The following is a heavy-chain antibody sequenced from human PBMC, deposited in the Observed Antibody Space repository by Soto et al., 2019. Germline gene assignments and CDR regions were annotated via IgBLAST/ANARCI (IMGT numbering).Heavy chain of an antibody. CDR1: GGSISSYY. V-gene: IGHV4-59*08. CDR3: ARVVAAGDNWFDP. CDR2: IYYSGST. J-gene: IGHJ5*02. Sequence: SETLSLTCTVSGGSISSYYWSWIRQPPGKGLEWIGYIYYSGSTNYNPSLKSRVTISVDTSKNQFSLKLSSVTAADTAVYYCARVVAAGDNWFDPWGQGTLVTVSS. D-gene: IGHD2-15*01.